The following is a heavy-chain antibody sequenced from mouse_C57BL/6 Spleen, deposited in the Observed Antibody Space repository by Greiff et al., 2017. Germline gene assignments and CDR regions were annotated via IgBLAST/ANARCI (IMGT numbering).Heavy chain of an antibody. CDR1: GYTFTSYW. V-gene: IGHV1-55*01. Sequence: QVQLQQPGAELVKPGASVKMSCKASGYTFTSYWITWVKQRPGQGLEWIGDIYPGSGSTNYNEKFKSKATLTVDTSSSTAYMQLSILTSETSAVYDCARSDSSGWGYAMDDWGQGTSVTVSS. D-gene: IGHD3-2*02. J-gene: IGHJ4*01. CDR2: IYPGSGST. CDR3: ARSDSSGWGYAMDD.